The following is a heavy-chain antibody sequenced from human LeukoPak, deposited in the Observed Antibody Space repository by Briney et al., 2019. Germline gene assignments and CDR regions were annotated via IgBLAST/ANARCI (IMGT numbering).Heavy chain of an antibody. CDR1: GGSISSSSYY. V-gene: IGHV4-39*07. CDR3: ARSGYSSGWYIDY. J-gene: IGHJ4*02. D-gene: IGHD6-19*01. Sequence: PSETLSLTCSVSGGSISSSSYYWVWIRQPPGKGLEWIGNVYYTGTTFYSPSLKSRVTISVDTSKNQFSLKLSSVTAADTAVYYCARSGYSSGWYIDYWGQGTLVTVSS. CDR2: VYYTGTT.